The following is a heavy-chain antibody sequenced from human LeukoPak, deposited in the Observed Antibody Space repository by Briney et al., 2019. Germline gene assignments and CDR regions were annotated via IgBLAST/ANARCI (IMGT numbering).Heavy chain of an antibody. Sequence: SETLSLTCTVFGGSISSYYWSWVRQPPGKGVEWIGYVLNSGRTNLNPSIRSPATMSVDTSKNQFSLKLSSLTAADTAVYYCAGRQHIVAVTATRGSFDMWGQGTMVTVSS. CDR1: GGSISSYY. CDR3: AGRQHIVAVTATRGSFDM. J-gene: IGHJ3*02. D-gene: IGHD2-21*02. V-gene: IGHV4-59*01. CDR2: VLNSGRT.